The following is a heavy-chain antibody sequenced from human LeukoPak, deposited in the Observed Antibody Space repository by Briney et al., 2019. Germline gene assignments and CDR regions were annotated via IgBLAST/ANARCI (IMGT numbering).Heavy chain of an antibody. CDR3: VRREGYSSSPLGS. J-gene: IGHJ5*02. D-gene: IGHD2-15*01. Sequence: SETLSLTCTVSGGSIYSYYWTWIRQPPGKGLEWIGYIHSSGRIHYNPSVRSRVTMSLDTSKNQFSFNLTSVTAADTAVYYCVRREGYSSSPLGSWGQGTLVTVSS. CDR1: GGSIYSYY. CDR2: IHSSGRI. V-gene: IGHV4-59*08.